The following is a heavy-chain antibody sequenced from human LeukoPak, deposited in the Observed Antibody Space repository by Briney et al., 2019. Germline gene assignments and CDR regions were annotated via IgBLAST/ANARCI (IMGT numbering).Heavy chain of an antibody. CDR1: GYIFSVYA. Sequence: GASVKVSCKASGYIFSVYALIWVRQAPGQGLELMGWINTNTGNPTYAQGFTGRFVFSLDTSVSTAYLQISSLKAEDTAVYYCARDYTIAVGTTTYLQHWGKGTTVTISS. CDR3: ARDYTIAVGTTTYLQH. V-gene: IGHV7-4-1*02. J-gene: IGHJ6*04. CDR2: INTNTGNP. D-gene: IGHD1-14*01.